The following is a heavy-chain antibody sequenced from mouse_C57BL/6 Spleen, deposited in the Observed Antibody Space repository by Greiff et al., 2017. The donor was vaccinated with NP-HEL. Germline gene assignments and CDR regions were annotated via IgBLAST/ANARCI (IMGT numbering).Heavy chain of an antibody. CDR2: INPNYGTT. D-gene: IGHD2-3*01. Sequence: QLQQSGPELVKPGASVKISCKASGYSFTDYNMNWVKQSNGKSLEWIGVINPNYGTTSYNQKFKGKATLTVDQSSSTAYMQLNSLTSEDSAVYYCARSMMVTTWGAMDYWGQGTSVTVSS. CDR3: ARSMMVTTWGAMDY. J-gene: IGHJ4*01. V-gene: IGHV1-39*01. CDR1: GYSFTDYN.